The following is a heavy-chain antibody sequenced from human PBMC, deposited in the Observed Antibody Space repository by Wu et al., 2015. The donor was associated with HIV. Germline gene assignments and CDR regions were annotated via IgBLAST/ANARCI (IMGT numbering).Heavy chain of an antibody. Sequence: QVQLVQSGAEVKKPGASVKVSCKASGYTFTGYYIHWVRQAPGQGLEWMGWINPKNGGSNYEQKFQGRVTMARDTSISTAYMELRRLRSDDTAVYYCVMVRGVIIGNWGQGTLVTVSS. CDR1: GYTFTGYY. J-gene: IGHJ4*02. CDR2: INPKNGGS. V-gene: IGHV1-2*02. D-gene: IGHD3-10*01. CDR3: VMVRGVIIGN.